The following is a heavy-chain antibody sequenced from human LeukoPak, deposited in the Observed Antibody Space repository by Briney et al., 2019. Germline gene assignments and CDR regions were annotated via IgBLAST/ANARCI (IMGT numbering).Heavy chain of an antibody. V-gene: IGHV3-7*01. Sequence: GGSLRLSCAASGFTFSSYWMSWVRQAPGKGLEWVANIKQDGSEKYYVDSVKGRFTISRDNAKNSLYLQMNSLRAEDTAVYYCAREGTYYDFWSGYYYEDYWGQGTLVTVSS. CDR2: IKQDGSEK. CDR1: GFTFSSYW. D-gene: IGHD3-3*01. CDR3: AREGTYYDFWSGYYYEDY. J-gene: IGHJ4*02.